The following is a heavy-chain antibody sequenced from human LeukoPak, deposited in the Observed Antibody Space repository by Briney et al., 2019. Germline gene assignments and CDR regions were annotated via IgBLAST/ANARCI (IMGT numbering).Heavy chain of an antibody. Sequence: SVKVSCKASGGTFSSYAISWVRQAPGQGLEWMGRIIPILGIANYAQKLQGRVTITADKSTSTAYMELSSLRSEDTAVYYCATHLLRGSSGYPDYWGQGTLVTVSS. J-gene: IGHJ4*02. CDR3: ATHLLRGSSGYPDY. D-gene: IGHD3-22*01. V-gene: IGHV1-69*04. CDR2: IIPILGIA. CDR1: GGTFSSYA.